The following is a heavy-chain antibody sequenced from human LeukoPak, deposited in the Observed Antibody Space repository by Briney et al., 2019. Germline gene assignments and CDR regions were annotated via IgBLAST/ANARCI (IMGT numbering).Heavy chain of an antibody. J-gene: IGHJ4*02. CDR1: GFTFSSLW. D-gene: IGHD1-26*01. CDR3: ARATGSGRYGRLDH. V-gene: IGHV3-74*01. CDR2: INSDGKIT. Sequence: PGGSLRLSCAASGFTFSSLWMHWVRQAPGKGLVWVSRINSDGKITIYADSVKGRFTISRDNAKNTLYLQMNSLRAEDTAVYYCARATGSGRYGRLDHWGQGTLVTVSS.